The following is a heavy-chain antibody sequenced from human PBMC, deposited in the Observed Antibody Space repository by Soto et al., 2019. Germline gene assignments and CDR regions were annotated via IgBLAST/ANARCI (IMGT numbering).Heavy chain of an antibody. J-gene: IGHJ4*02. CDR3: AKGGATYGLLTHDY. V-gene: IGHV3-23*01. D-gene: IGHD3-9*01. Sequence: EVHLLESGGGLVQPRGSLRLSCAASRFTFSNFAMSWVRQAPGKGLEWVSTITGTSANTYYTDSVKGRFAISRDNSQNTLYLQMNSLTTEDTAVYYCAKGGATYGLLTHDYWGQGTLVTVSS. CDR1: RFTFSNFA. CDR2: ITGTSANT.